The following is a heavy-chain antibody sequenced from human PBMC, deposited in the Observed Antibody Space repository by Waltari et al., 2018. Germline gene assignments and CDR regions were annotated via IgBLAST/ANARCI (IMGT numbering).Heavy chain of an antibody. J-gene: IGHJ4*02. CDR2: ISWNSGSI. CDR3: AKDEDLDY. Sequence: EVQLVESGGGLVQPGRSLSLSCAAYGFTFADYAMHWVRQAPGKGLEWVLGISWNSGSIGYADSVKGRFTISRDNAKNSLYLQMNSLRADDTALYYCAKDEDLDYWGQGTLVTVSS. CDR1: GFTFADYA. V-gene: IGHV3-9*01.